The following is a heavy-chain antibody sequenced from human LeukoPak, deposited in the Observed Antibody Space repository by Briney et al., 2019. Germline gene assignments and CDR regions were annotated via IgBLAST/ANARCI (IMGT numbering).Heavy chain of an antibody. CDR2: ISGSGGRT. Sequence: GRSLRLSCAASGFTFSSDVMSWVRQAPGKGLEWVSAISGSGGRTYYADSVKGRFTISRDNSKNTLHLQMNSLRAEDTAVYYCAKVRAPRQYYFDHWGQGTLVTVSS. CDR1: GFTFSSDV. D-gene: IGHD1-26*01. V-gene: IGHV3-23*01. CDR3: AKVRAPRQYYFDH. J-gene: IGHJ4*02.